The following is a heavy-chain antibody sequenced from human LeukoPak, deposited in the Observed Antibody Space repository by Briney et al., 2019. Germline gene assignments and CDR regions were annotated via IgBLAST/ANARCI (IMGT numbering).Heavy chain of an antibody. V-gene: IGHV3-9*01. J-gene: IGHJ5*02. CDR1: GFTFDHYA. CDR3: TKGDSSNWKYNWFDP. CDR2: ISWNSDNI. Sequence: GRSLRLSCAASGFTFDHYAMHWVRQAPGKGLEWVSGISWNSDNIDYADSVKGRFTISRDNAKNSLYLQMNSLRAEDTALYYCTKGDSSNWKYNWFDPWGQGTLVTVSS. D-gene: IGHD6-13*01.